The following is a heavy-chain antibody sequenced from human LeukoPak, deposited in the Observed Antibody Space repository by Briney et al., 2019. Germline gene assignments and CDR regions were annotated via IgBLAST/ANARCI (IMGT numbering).Heavy chain of an antibody. CDR3: AKDSMWPTVTHGLDS. CDR2: ISDSGGST. V-gene: IGHV3-23*01. D-gene: IGHD4-17*01. Sequence: GGSLRLSCAASGFTFSNYAMSWVRRAPGKGLEWVSSISDSGGSTYYADSVKGRFTISRDNSKNTLYLQMNSLRAEDTAVYYCAKDSMWPTVTHGLDSWGQGTLVTVSS. J-gene: IGHJ4*02. CDR1: GFTFSNYA.